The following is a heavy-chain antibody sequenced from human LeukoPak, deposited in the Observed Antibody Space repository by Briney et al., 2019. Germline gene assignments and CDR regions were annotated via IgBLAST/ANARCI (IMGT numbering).Heavy chain of an antibody. Sequence: SQTLSLTCTVSGGSISSGDYYWSWIRQPPGKGLEWIGYIYYSGGTYYNPSLKSRVTISVDTSKNQFSLKLSSVTAADTAVYYCARSIVVVPAAIDYWGQGTLVTVSS. V-gene: IGHV4-30-4*01. CDR1: GGSISSGDYY. D-gene: IGHD2-2*01. CDR3: ARSIVVVPAAIDY. J-gene: IGHJ4*02. CDR2: IYYSGGT.